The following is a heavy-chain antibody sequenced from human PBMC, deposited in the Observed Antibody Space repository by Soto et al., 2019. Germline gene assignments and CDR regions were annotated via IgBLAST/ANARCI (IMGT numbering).Heavy chain of an antibody. Sequence: QVQLVQSGAEVKKPGASVKVSCKASGYTFTSYGISWVRQAPGQGLEWMGWISAYSGNTNYAQKLQGRGTMTTDTSTRTAYMELRSLTSDDTAVYYCARVFLGLLVTEYLDYWGQGTLVTVSS. J-gene: IGHJ4*01. CDR3: ARVFLGLLVTEYLDY. D-gene: IGHD2-15*01. CDR2: ISAYSGNT. V-gene: IGHV1-18*01. CDR1: GYTFTSYG.